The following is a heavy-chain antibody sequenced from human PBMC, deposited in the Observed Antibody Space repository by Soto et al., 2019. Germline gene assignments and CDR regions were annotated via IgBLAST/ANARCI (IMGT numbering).Heavy chain of an antibody. D-gene: IGHD6-13*01. CDR2: ISGSGGST. V-gene: IGHV3-23*01. Sequence: EVQLLESGGGLVQPGGSLRVSCAASGFTFSSYAMSWVRQAPGKGLEWVSAISGSGGSTYYADSVKGRITISRDNSKNTLYLQMNSLRAQDTAVYYCARDMYSSSCYFYYYSMDVWGQGTTVTVSS. J-gene: IGHJ6*02. CDR1: GFTFSSYA. CDR3: ARDMYSSSCYFYYYSMDV.